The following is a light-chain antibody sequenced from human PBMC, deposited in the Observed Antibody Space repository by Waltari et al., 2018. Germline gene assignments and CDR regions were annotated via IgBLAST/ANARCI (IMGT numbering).Light chain of an antibody. CDR3: GSFISSTTGI. V-gene: IGLV2-14*03. J-gene: IGLJ2*01. CDR2: DAI. Sequence: QSALTQPDPVSGSPGQSITISCPGTSSDVGGHNDVSWYQQYPGKDPKVIIYDAINRPSGVSNRFSGSKSGNSASLTISGLQAEDEADYYCGSFISSTTGIFGGGTRLTVL. CDR1: SSDVGGHND.